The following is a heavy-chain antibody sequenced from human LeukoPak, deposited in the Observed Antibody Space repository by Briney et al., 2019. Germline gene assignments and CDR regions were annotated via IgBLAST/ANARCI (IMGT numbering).Heavy chain of an antibody. CDR2: IIPIFGTA. Sequence: ASVKVSCKASGYTFTGYYMHWVRQAPGQGLEWMGRIIPIFGTANYAQKFQGRVTITTDESTSTAYMELSSLRSEDTAVYYCARDLYDFWSGYTNWFDPWGQGTLVTVSS. D-gene: IGHD3-3*01. V-gene: IGHV1-69*05. CDR1: GYTFTGYY. J-gene: IGHJ5*02. CDR3: ARDLYDFWSGYTNWFDP.